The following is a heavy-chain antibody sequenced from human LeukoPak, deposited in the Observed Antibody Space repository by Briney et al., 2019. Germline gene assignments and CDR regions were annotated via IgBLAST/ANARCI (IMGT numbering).Heavy chain of an antibody. V-gene: IGHV3-30*18. Sequence: GGSLRLSCAASGFTFSSYGMDWVRQAPGKGLEWVAVISYDGSNKYYADSVKGRFTIARDNSKNTLYLQMNSLRAEDTAVYYCAKAPGVGEPPRYWGQGTLVTVSS. D-gene: IGHD3-10*01. CDR1: GFTFSSYG. J-gene: IGHJ4*02. CDR3: AKAPGVGEPPRY. CDR2: ISYDGSNK.